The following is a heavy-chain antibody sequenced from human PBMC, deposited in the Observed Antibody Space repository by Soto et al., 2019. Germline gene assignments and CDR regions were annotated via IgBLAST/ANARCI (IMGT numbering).Heavy chain of an antibody. Sequence: QVQLQESGPGLVKPSETLSLTCTVSGGSVSSGSYYWSWIRQPPGKGLEWIGYIYYSGSTNYNPSLKSRVTISVDTSKNQFSLKLSSVTAADPAVYYCARFTGEWSYYFDYWGQGTLVTVSS. CDR2: IYYSGST. J-gene: IGHJ4*02. CDR3: ARFTGEWSYYFDY. V-gene: IGHV4-61*01. CDR1: GGSVSSGSYY. D-gene: IGHD3-10*01.